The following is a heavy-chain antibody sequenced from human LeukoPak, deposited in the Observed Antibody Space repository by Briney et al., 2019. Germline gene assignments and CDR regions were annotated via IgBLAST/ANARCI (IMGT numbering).Heavy chain of an antibody. V-gene: IGHV4-34*01. CDR2: ITHRGSI. Sequence: PSETLSLTCGVFGGSFSGHFYSWIRQSPGKGLERIGEITHRGSINYNPSLKSRAALSVDTSKNQFSLKLTSVTAADIGVYYCARALAAAVINWGQGTLVTVSS. CDR3: ARALAAAVIN. CDR1: GGSFSGHF. J-gene: IGHJ1*01. D-gene: IGHD6-13*01.